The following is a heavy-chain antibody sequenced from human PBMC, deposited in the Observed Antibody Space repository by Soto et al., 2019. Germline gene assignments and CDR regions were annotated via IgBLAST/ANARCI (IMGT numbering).Heavy chain of an antibody. CDR1: GGSITSSNW. CDR2: IYHSGST. CDR3: ASHSSGWYEGY. D-gene: IGHD6-19*01. V-gene: IGHV4-4*02. J-gene: IGHJ4*02. Sequence: QVQLQESGPGLVKPSGTLSLTCAVSGGSITSSNWWSWVRQPPGKGLEWIGEIYHSGSTNYNPSLKSRVPISVGKAQNLFSLKLSSVTAADTAVYYCASHSSGWYEGYWGQGTLVTVSS.